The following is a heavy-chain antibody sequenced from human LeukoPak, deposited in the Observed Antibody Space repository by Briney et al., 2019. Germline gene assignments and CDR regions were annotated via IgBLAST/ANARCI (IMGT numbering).Heavy chain of an antibody. CDR1: GYTFSGYY. J-gene: IGHJ4*02. V-gene: IGHV1-2*02. CDR2: IHPNSGDT. D-gene: IGHD1-1*01. CDR3: ARVSLLLLGPGTTEWDSDY. Sequence: GASVKVSSKPSGYTFSGYYMHGVRQSPGQGLEWMGWIHPNSGDTNYAQTFQGRVTMTRDTSINTAYMDLRRLRSDDTAVYYCARVSLLLLGPGTTEWDSDYWGRGTVVSVSS.